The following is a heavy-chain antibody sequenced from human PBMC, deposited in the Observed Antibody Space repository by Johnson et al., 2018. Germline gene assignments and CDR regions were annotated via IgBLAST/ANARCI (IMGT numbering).Heavy chain of an antibody. CDR3: AFYYYDSSGYLAFDI. CDR1: GFTFSSYS. J-gene: IGHJ3*02. Sequence: EVQLVESGGGLVRPGGSLRLSCAASGFTFSSYSMNWVRQAPGEGLEWVSSISSSTNYIYYAASVKGRFTIARDNAKNSLYLQMNSLRAEETAVYYCAFYYYDSSGYLAFDIWGQGTIVTVSS. CDR2: ISSSTNYI. V-gene: IGHV3-21*01. D-gene: IGHD3-22*01.